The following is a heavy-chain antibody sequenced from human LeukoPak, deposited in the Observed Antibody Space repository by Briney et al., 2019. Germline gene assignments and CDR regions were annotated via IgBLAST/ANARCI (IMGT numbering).Heavy chain of an antibody. CDR3: ARDGAL. Sequence: GGSLRLSCAASGFSISNYGMLWVRQAPGKGLEWVAVIWYDGSNEYYADSVRGRFTISRDNSKNTLYLQMNSLTAEDTAVYYCARDGALWGQGTLVTVSS. J-gene: IGHJ4*02. CDR2: IWYDGSNE. V-gene: IGHV3-33*01. D-gene: IGHD2-15*01. CDR1: GFSISNYG.